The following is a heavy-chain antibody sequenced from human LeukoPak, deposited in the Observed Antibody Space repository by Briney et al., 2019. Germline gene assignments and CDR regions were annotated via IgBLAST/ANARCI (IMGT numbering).Heavy chain of an antibody. D-gene: IGHD3-10*01. J-gene: IGHJ4*02. Sequence: SGPTLVNPTQTLTLTCTFSGFSLSTRGVGVGWIRQPPGKALEWLALIYWDDDKRYSPSLKSRLTITKDTSKNQVVLTMTNMDPVDTATYFCAHRRYSSGSYYNPFDYWGQGTLVTVSS. CDR2: IYWDDDK. V-gene: IGHV2-5*02. CDR1: GFSLSTRGVG. CDR3: AHRRYSSGSYYNPFDY.